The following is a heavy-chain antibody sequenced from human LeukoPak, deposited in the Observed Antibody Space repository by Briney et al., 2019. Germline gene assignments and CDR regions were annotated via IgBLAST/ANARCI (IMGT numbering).Heavy chain of an antibody. CDR1: GYRFSSYW. CDR2: IYPGDSDT. D-gene: IGHD6-13*01. V-gene: IGHV5-51*01. CDR3: ARTNSGYSSSWYVY. Sequence: GESLKISCKGSGYRFSSYWIGWVRQMPGKGLEWMGIIYPGDSDTRYSPSFQGQVTFSADKSISTAYLQWSSPKASDTAMYYCARTNSGYSSSWYVYWGQGTLVTVSS. J-gene: IGHJ4*02.